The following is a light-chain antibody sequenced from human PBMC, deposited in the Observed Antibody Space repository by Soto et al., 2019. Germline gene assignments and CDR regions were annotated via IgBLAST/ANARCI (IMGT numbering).Light chain of an antibody. Sequence: DIQMTQSPSSLSASVGDRVTITCQASQDITNYLNWYQQKPGKAPKILIYDASVLEAGVPSRFSGGGSGTHFTLTITSLQAEDVATHYCQQFDNLPLTFGGGTNLEIK. V-gene: IGKV1-33*01. J-gene: IGKJ4*01. CDR3: QQFDNLPLT. CDR1: QDITNY. CDR2: DAS.